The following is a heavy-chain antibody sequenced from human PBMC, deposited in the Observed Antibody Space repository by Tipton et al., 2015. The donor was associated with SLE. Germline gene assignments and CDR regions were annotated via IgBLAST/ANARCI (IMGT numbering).Heavy chain of an antibody. CDR3: ARGIIAAAFLYYFDY. J-gene: IGHJ4*02. D-gene: IGHD6-13*01. CDR1: GGSISSGNYY. CDR2: IYTSGST. Sequence: TLSLTCTVSGGSISSGNYYWSWIRQPAGKGLEWIGYIYTSGSTNYNPSLKSRVTISVNTSKNQFSLKLSSVTAAGTAVYYCARGIIAAAFLYYFDYWGQGTLVTVSS. V-gene: IGHV4-61*09.